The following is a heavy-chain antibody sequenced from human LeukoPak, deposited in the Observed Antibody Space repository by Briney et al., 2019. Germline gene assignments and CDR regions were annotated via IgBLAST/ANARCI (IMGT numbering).Heavy chain of an antibody. J-gene: IGHJ4*02. Sequence: KSSETLSLTCTVSGGSLSTYYWSWIRQPPGKGLEWIGYIYYSGSTNYNPSLKSRVTISVDTSKNQFSLKLSSVTAADTAVYYCARLVTGDLIYYFDYWGQGTLVTVSS. CDR2: IYYSGST. CDR3: ARLVTGDLIYYFDY. CDR1: GGSLSTYY. V-gene: IGHV4-59*01. D-gene: IGHD1-20*01.